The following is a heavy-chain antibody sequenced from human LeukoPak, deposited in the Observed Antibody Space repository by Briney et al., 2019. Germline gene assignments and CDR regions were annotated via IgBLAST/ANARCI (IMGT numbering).Heavy chain of an antibody. J-gene: IGHJ4*02. Sequence: ASVKVSCKASGYTFTRYGISWVRQAPGQGLEWMGWISAYNGNIKYAQKLQGRVTMTTDTSTSTAYMELRSLRSDDTAVYYCATGGEDDYESNWGQGTLVTVSS. V-gene: IGHV1-18*01. D-gene: IGHD4-17*01. CDR1: GYTFTRYG. CDR3: ATGGEDDYESN. CDR2: ISAYNGNI.